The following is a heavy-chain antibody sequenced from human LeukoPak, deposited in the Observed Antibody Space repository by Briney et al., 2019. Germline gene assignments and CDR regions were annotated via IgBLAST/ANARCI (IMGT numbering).Heavy chain of an antibody. Sequence: QTGGSLRLSCVASGFSFSSYALHWVRQAPGKGLEWVAVISFDGSQQYYEDSVKGRFTISRDNSKNTVYLQMNSLRVEDTAMFYCAKDRVDYGEDQGPRYFDSWGQGTLVAVSS. CDR3: AKDRVDYGEDQGPRYFDS. CDR2: ISFDGSQQ. J-gene: IGHJ4*02. V-gene: IGHV3-30*18. D-gene: IGHD4-17*01. CDR1: GFSFSSYA.